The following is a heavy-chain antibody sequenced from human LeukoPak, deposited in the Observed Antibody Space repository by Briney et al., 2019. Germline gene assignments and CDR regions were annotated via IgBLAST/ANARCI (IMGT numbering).Heavy chain of an antibody. CDR1: GYTFISYY. D-gene: IGHD4-23*01. Sequence: ASVKASCKASGYTFISYYINWVRQAPGQGLEWMGVITPSGGSTSYAQKFQGRVTMTRDMSTSTDYMELSSLRSEDTAVYYCARDNSVEDTAWWFDPWGQGTLVTVSS. CDR2: ITPSGGST. J-gene: IGHJ5*02. CDR3: ARDNSVEDTAWWFDP. V-gene: IGHV1-46*01.